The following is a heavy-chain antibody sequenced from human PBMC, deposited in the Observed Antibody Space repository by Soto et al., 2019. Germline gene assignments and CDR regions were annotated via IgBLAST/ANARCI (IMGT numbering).Heavy chain of an antibody. V-gene: IGHV3-23*01. Sequence: GGSLRLSCVASGLTFSSYAMSWVRQAPGKGLECVSAISGSGGSTDYADSVKGRFTISRDNSKNTLYLQMNSLRAEDTAVYYCAKDSEGYCSGGSCSSEGYYYYGMDVWGQGTTVTVSS. CDR1: GLTFSSYA. J-gene: IGHJ6*02. CDR3: AKDSEGYCSGGSCSSEGYYYYGMDV. D-gene: IGHD2-15*01. CDR2: ISGSGGST.